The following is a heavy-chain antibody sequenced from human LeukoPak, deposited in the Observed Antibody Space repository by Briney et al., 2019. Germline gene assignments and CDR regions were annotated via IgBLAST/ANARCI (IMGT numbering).Heavy chain of an antibody. Sequence: SVKVSCKASGGTFSSYAISWVRQAPGQGLEWMDGIIPIFGTANYAQKFQGRVTITADESTSTAYMELSSLRSEDTAVYYCARARITIFGVVYNAFDIWGQGTMVTVSS. V-gene: IGHV1-69*13. CDR2: IIPIFGTA. D-gene: IGHD3-3*01. CDR1: GGTFSSYA. CDR3: ARARITIFGVVYNAFDI. J-gene: IGHJ3*02.